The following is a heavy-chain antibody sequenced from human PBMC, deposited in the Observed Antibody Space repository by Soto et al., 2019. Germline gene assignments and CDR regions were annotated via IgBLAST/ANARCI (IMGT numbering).Heavy chain of an antibody. D-gene: IGHD3-22*01. CDR1: DGSMNSDSSY. CDR2: INHSGST. V-gene: IGHV4-39*01. Sequence: TLSLTCRVSDGSMNSDSSYWGWIRQPPGKGLEWIGVINHSGSTYHNLSLKGRVTMSVDASRNQFSLKLTSMTAADTAVYYCARLGGYVSVGYYYLWDSWGQGTLVTVSS. J-gene: IGHJ4*02. CDR3: ARLGGYVSVGYYYLWDS.